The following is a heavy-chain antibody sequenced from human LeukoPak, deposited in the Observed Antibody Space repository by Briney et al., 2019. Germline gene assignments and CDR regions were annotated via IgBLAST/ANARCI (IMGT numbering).Heavy chain of an antibody. Sequence: PGGSLRLSCAASGFTFSNDWLSWVRQAPGKGLELVGRIKSETDVGTTDYAAPVKGRFNISRDDSTKTLSLQTNSLKTVDTAVYYCSARSARRVALDYWGQGTLVSVSS. V-gene: IGHV3-15*01. CDR2: IKSETDVGTT. CDR1: GFTFSNDW. D-gene: IGHD3-10*01. CDR3: SARSARRVALDY. J-gene: IGHJ4*02.